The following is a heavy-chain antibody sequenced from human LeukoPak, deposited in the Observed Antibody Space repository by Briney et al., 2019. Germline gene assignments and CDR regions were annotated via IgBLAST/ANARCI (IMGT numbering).Heavy chain of an antibody. D-gene: IGHD3-16*01. Sequence: SETLSLTCTVSGGSISSYYWSWIRQPPGKGLEWIGYIYYSGSTNYNPSLKSRVTISVDTSKNQFSLKLSSVTAADTAVYYCARRMGGAALVYFDCWGQGTLVTVSS. CDR1: GGSISSYY. V-gene: IGHV4-59*01. CDR2: IYYSGST. CDR3: ARRMGGAALVYFDC. J-gene: IGHJ4*02.